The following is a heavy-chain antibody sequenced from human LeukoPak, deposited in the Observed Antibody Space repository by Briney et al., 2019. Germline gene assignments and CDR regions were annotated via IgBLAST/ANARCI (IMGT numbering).Heavy chain of an antibody. J-gene: IGHJ6*03. V-gene: IGHV1-69*05. D-gene: IGHD5-12*01. CDR1: GGTFSSYA. CDR3: ARGRDPGYSGYNYYYYYMDV. Sequence: SVKVSCKASGGTFSSYAISWVRQAPGQGLEWMGGIIPIFGTANYAQKFQGRVTITTDESTSTAYMELSSLRSEDTAVYYCARGRDPGYSGYNYYYYYMDVWGKGTTVTVSS. CDR2: IIPIFGTA.